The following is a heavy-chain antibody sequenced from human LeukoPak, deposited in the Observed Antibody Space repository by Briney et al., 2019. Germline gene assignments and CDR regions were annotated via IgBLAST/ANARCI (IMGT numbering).Heavy chain of an antibody. Sequence: GGSLRLSCAASGFTFNNYAMSWVRQAPGKRLEWVSAITGNGGSTFYADSVKGRFTVSRDNSKDTLYLQVNSLRAEDTAVYYCAKDRFPNDGSWDFDYWGQGTLVTVSS. CDR3: AKDRFPNDGSWDFDY. V-gene: IGHV3-23*01. J-gene: IGHJ4*02. CDR1: GFTFNNYA. D-gene: IGHD6-13*01. CDR2: ITGNGGST.